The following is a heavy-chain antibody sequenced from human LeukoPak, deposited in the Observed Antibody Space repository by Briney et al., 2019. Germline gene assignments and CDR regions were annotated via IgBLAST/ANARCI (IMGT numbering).Heavy chain of an antibody. V-gene: IGHV4-34*01. CDR3: ARVRYCSSTSCYRGYYYYYYMDV. Sequence: PSETLSLTCAVYGGSFSGYYWSWIRQPPGKGLGWMGEINHSESTNYNPSLKSRVTISVDTSKNQFSLKLSSVTAADTAVYYCARVRYCSSTSCYRGYYYYYYMDVWGKGTTVTVSS. CDR1: GGSFSGYY. J-gene: IGHJ6*03. D-gene: IGHD2-2*01. CDR2: INHSEST.